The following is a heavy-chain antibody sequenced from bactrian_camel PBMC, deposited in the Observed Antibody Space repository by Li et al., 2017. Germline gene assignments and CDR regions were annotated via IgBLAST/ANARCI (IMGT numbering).Heavy chain of an antibody. V-gene: IGHV3S40*01. Sequence: VQLVESGGNLVQPGRSLRLSCAPSGFSVHRWRMSWVRQGPGKGLEWVSKIVSNDVSTLYTDSVKGRFTISRDNAKNTVYLQMNGLKSEDTALYYCSTLFPQAVSFGVWGQGTQVTVS. J-gene: IGHJ6*01. CDR3: STLFPQAVSFGV. D-gene: IGHD3*01. CDR2: IVSNDVST. CDR1: GFSVHRWR.